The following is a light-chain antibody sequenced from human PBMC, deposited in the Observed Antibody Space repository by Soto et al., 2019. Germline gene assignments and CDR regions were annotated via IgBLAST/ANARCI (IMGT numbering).Light chain of an antibody. CDR2: DAS. CDR1: QNVLSN. CDR3: QQRSNWPPIT. V-gene: IGKV3-11*01. Sequence: EIVLTQSPATLSVSPGERATLSCLASQNVLSNLAWYQQKPGQAPRLLIYDASNRATGIPARFSGSGSGTDFTLTISSLEPEDFAVYYCQQRSNWPPITFGQGTRLEI. J-gene: IGKJ5*01.